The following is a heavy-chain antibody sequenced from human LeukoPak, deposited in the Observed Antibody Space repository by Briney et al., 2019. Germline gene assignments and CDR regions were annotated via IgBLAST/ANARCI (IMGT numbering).Heavy chain of an antibody. J-gene: IGHJ4*02. CDR3: AKDGQSFNSMYDYFDS. D-gene: IGHD2-8*01. Sequence: QPGGSLRLSCSASGFTFRNFAISWVRQAPGKGLEWVSSIGGGDTHYADSVKGRFTISRDDSRSMVDLQMSSLRAEDTAVYYCAKDGQSFNSMYDYFDSWGQGTLVTVSS. V-gene: IGHV3-23*01. CDR1: GFTFRNFA. CDR2: IGGGDT.